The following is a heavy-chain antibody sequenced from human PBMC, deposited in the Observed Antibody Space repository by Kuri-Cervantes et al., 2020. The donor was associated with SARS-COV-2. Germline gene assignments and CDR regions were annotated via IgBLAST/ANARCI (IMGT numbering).Heavy chain of an antibody. CDR1: GGSSSGYY. CDR2: INHSGST. V-gene: IGHV4-34*01. Sequence: GSLRLSCAVYGGSSSGYYWSWIRQPPGKGLEWIGEINHSGSTNYNPSLKSRVTISVDTSKNQFSLKLSSVTAADTAVYYCARGAYYDFWSGYYPVYYFDYWGQGTLVTVSS. CDR3: ARGAYYDFWSGYYPVYYFDY. J-gene: IGHJ4*02. D-gene: IGHD3-3*01.